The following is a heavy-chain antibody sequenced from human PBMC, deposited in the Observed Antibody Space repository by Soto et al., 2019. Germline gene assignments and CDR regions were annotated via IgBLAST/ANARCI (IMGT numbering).Heavy chain of an antibody. CDR2: ITPVFGTS. Sequence: QVQLVQSGAEVKKPGSSVKVSCKASADTFNSYSLSWLRQAPGQRLEWMGGITPVFGTSDYAQSFEDRLTISADDSTGTVYMELGSLRADDTAVYYCARSLERTTVTNWFDPWGQGALVTVSS. J-gene: IGHJ5*02. CDR1: ADTFNSYS. V-gene: IGHV1-69*01. D-gene: IGHD4-17*01. CDR3: ARSLERTTVTNWFDP.